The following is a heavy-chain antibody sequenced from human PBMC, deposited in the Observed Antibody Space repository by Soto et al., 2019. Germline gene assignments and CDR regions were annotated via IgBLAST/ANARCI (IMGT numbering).Heavy chain of an antibody. D-gene: IGHD2-2*01. CDR1: GFTFSDYY. CDR3: ARDFEQYQLLQYNWFDP. J-gene: IGHJ5*02. CDR2: ISSSSSYT. V-gene: IGHV3-11*06. Sequence: GGSLRLSCAASGFTFSDYYMSWIRQAPGKGLEWVSYISSSSSYTNYADSVKGRFTISRDNAKNSLYLQMNSLRAEDTAVYYCARDFEQYQLLQYNWFDPWGQGTPVTVSS.